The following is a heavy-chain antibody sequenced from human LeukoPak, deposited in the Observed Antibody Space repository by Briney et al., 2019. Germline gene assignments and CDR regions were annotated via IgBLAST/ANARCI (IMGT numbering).Heavy chain of an antibody. Sequence: ASVKVSCKASGYTFSNYYMHWVRQAPGQGLEWMGIINPSGGTTSYAQKFQGRVTMTRDTSTGTVYMELRSLRSEDTAVYYCAAEVDHWGQGTLVTVSS. CDR1: GYTFSNYY. CDR3: AAEVDH. CDR2: INPSGGTT. V-gene: IGHV1-46*01. J-gene: IGHJ4*02.